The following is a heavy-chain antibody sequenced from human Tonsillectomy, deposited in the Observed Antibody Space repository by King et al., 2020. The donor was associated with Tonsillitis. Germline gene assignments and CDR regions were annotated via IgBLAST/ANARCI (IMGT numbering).Heavy chain of an antibody. CDR1: GFTFEDYA. J-gene: IGHJ3*02. CDR2: INWNSHWI. D-gene: IGHD3-9*01. CDR3: ANLPHEGRYRNDWQPADI. V-gene: IGHV3-9*01. Sequence: VQLVELGGGLVQPGRSLRLSCVTSGFTFEDYAMHWVRQAPGKGLEWVSIINWNSHWISYADSVQGRFIISRDNAKKSLYLQMNSLRVEDTALYFCANLPHEGRYRNDWQPADIWGQGTMVTVSS.